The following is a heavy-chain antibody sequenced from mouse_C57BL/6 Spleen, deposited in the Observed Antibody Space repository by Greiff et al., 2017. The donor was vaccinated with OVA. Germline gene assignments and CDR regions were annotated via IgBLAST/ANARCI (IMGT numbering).Heavy chain of an antibody. V-gene: IGHV3-6*01. D-gene: IGHD2-3*01. CDR1: GYSITSGYY. CDR2: ISYDGSN. CDR3: ARDGYYGGYYYAMDY. Sequence: EVKLQESGPGLVKPSQSLSLTCSVTGYSITSGYYWNWIRQFPGNKLEWMGYISYDGSNNYNPSLKNRISITRDTSKNQFFLKLNSVTTEDTATYYCARDGYYGGYYYAMDYWGQGTSVTVSS. J-gene: IGHJ4*01.